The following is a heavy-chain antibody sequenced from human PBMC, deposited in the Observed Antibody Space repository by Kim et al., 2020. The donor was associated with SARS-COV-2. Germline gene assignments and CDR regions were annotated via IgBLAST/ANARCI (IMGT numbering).Heavy chain of an antibody. D-gene: IGHD6-19*01. CDR1: GFTFSSYG. Sequence: GGSLRLSCAASGFTFSSYGMHWVRQAPGKGLEWVAVIWYDGSNKYYADSVKGRFTISRDNSKNTLYLQMNSLRAEDTAVYYCAREPGSTGQQWLDRLRVYYYYYGMDVWGQGTTVTVSS. V-gene: IGHV3-33*01. J-gene: IGHJ6*02. CDR3: AREPGSTGQQWLDRLRVYYYYYGMDV. CDR2: IWYDGSNK.